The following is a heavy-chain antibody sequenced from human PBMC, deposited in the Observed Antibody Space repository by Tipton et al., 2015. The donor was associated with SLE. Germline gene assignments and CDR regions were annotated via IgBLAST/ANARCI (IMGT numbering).Heavy chain of an antibody. CDR1: GDSVRTTIYS. CDR3: ARDLAIFGVVPFNYMDI. V-gene: IGHV4-39*07. Sequence: TLSLTCTVSGDSVRTTIYSWGWIRQPPGKGLQWIGAIFYTGSAHYNPSLKGRVSISFDMSKNQVSLKLNSVTAADTAVYYCARDLAIFGVVPFNYMDIWGKGTTVTVSS. J-gene: IGHJ6*03. CDR2: IFYTGSA. D-gene: IGHD3-3*01.